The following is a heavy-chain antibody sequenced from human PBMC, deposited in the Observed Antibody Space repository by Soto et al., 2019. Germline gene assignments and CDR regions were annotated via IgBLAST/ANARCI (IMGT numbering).Heavy chain of an antibody. CDR2: IYPDDSDV. V-gene: IGHV5-51*01. CDR1: GYRFTTYW. D-gene: IGHD3-22*01. Sequence: PGESLKISCQGSGYRFTTYWIAWVRQMPGKGLEWVGIIYPDDSDVKYSPSFQGQVTISADRSNSTAYLQWRSLKASDTAMYFCARHFDSSGYYPGYWGQGTKVTVSS. CDR3: ARHFDSSGYYPGY. J-gene: IGHJ4*02.